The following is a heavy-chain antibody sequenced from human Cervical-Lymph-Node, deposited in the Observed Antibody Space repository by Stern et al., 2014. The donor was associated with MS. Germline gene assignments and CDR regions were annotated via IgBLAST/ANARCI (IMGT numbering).Heavy chain of an antibody. D-gene: IGHD1-26*01. CDR1: GFTFSTYA. Sequence: VQLLESGGGVVQPGTSLRLSCSASGFTFSTYAMHWVRQAPGKGLEWVAVISYDGSHKHCAESVQGRFTITRDNSKNTVDLQMSSLRPEDTAVYYCARVLVGRTDFHYYYGLDVWGQGTTVTVSS. J-gene: IGHJ6*02. CDR3: ARVLVGRTDFHYYYGLDV. CDR2: ISYDGSHK. V-gene: IGHV3-30-3*01.